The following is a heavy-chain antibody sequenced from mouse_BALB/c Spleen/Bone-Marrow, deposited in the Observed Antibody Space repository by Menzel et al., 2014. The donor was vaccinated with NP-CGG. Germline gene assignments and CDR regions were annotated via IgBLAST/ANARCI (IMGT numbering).Heavy chain of an antibody. CDR2: INPDSSTI. CDR3: AKNYYYGYVAY. Sequence: EVKLQESGGGLVQPGGSLKLSCAASGFDFSRYWMTWVRQAPGKGLEWIGEINPDSSTINYAPSLKDKFIIPRDNAKNTLYLQMSKVRSEDTALYYCAKNYYYGYVAYWGQGTLVTVSA. V-gene: IGHV4-1*02. D-gene: IGHD1-2*01. J-gene: IGHJ3*01. CDR1: GFDFSRYW.